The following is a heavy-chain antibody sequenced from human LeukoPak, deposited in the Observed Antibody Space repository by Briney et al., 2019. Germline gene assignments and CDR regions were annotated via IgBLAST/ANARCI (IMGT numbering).Heavy chain of an antibody. D-gene: IGHD3-22*01. CDR3: ARPDYDSSRYADY. V-gene: IGHV3-33*01. Sequence: PGGSLRLSCAASGFTFSSYGMHWVRQAPGKGLEWVAVIWFDGSNKYYADSVKGRFTISRDNSKNTLYLQMNSLRAEDTAVYYCARPDYDSSRYADYWGQGTLVTVSS. CDR1: GFTFSSYG. CDR2: IWFDGSNK. J-gene: IGHJ4*02.